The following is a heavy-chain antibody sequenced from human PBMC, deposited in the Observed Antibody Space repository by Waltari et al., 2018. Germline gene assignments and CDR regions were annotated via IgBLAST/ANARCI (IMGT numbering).Heavy chain of an antibody. J-gene: IGHJ5*02. V-gene: IGHV7-4-1*02. D-gene: IGHD2-2*01. CDR2: ITTKTGNP. CDR3: AREVVPPQTIVVNWFDP. Sequence: QVQLAQSGSELKKPGASVKISCKASGYTFTDYAINWVRQAPGQGLELMGWITTKTGNPTYAQGFTGRFVFSLDTSVSTAYLQITSLKTEDSAVYYCAREVVPPQTIVVNWFDPWGQGTLVTVSS. CDR1: GYTFTDYA.